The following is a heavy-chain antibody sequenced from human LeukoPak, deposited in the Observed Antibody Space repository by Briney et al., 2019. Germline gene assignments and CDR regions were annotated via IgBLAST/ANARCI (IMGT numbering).Heavy chain of an antibody. V-gene: IGHV3-73*01. D-gene: IGHD2-2*01. CDR3: TRHLKYCSSTSCYAGDYYYYYMDV. CDR2: IRSKANSYAT. J-gene: IGHJ6*03. Sequence: GGSLRLSCAASGFTFSGSAMHWVRQASGKGLEWVGRIRSKANSYATAYAASVKGRFTISRDDSKNTAYLQMNSLKTEDTAVYYCTRHLKYCSSTSCYAGDYYYYYMDVWGKGTTVTVSS. CDR1: GFTFSGSA.